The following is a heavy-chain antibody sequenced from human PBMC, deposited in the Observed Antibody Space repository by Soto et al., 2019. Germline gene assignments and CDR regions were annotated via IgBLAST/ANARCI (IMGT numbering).Heavy chain of an antibody. J-gene: IGHJ5*02. CDR1: GFTFGDFY. CDR3: VRGGGGGLFDP. Sequence: SGGSLRLSCAGSGFTFGDFYMSWIRQAPGKGLEWLSYISPGSRYPAYADSVKGRFTISRDNAKRSLYLQMMSLTAEDTAIYYCVRGGGGGLFDPWGQGTMVTVSS. V-gene: IGHV3-11*06. CDR2: ISPGSRYP. D-gene: IGHD2-15*01.